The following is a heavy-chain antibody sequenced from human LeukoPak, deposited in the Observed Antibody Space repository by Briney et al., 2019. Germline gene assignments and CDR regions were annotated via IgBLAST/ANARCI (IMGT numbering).Heavy chain of an antibody. V-gene: IGHV4-59*01. CDR1: GGSISSDY. J-gene: IGHJ4*02. CDR2: IYYSGGT. CDR3: ARETYYYGSGSYSPDY. Sequence: SETLSLTCTVSGGSISSDYWSWIRQPPGRGLEWIGYIYYSGGTNYNPSLKSRVTISVDTSRNQFSLKLSSVTAADTAVYYCARETYYYGSGSYSPDYWGQGTLVTVSS. D-gene: IGHD3-10*01.